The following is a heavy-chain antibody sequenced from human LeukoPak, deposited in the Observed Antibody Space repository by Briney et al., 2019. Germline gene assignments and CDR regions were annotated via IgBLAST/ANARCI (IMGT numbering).Heavy chain of an antibody. J-gene: IGHJ4*02. Sequence: PGGSLRLSCAASGFTFSSYAMSWVRQAPGKGLEWVSAISGSGGSTYYADSVKGRFTISRDNSKNTLYLQMNSLRAEDTAVYYCANRIAIVKYSSSQFDYWGQGTLVTVSS. CDR1: GFTFSSYA. CDR3: ANRIAIVKYSSSQFDY. D-gene: IGHD6-13*01. CDR2: ISGSGGST. V-gene: IGHV3-23*01.